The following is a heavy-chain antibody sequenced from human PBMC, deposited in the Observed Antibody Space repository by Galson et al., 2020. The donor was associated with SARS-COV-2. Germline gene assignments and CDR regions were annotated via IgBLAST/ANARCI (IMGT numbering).Heavy chain of an antibody. Sequence: TGGSLRLSCAASGFIFSNYGMHWVRQAPGKGLEWVAVIWYDGSNKYYADSVKGRFTISRDDSKNTLYLQMNSLRAEDTAVYYCARDISAAGVDYWGQGTLVTVSS. CDR3: ARDISAAGVDY. CDR1: GFIFSNYG. D-gene: IGHD6-13*01. J-gene: IGHJ4*02. CDR2: IWYDGSNK. V-gene: IGHV3-33*01.